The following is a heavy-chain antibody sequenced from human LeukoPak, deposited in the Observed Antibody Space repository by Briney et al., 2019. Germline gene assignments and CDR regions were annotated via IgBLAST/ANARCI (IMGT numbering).Heavy chain of an antibody. V-gene: IGHV3-23*01. D-gene: IGHD4-23*01. J-gene: IGHJ3*02. CDR1: GFTFSGYS. Sequence: PGGSLRLSCEASGFTFSGYSMTWVRQAPGKGLEWVSAISGSGGSTYYADSVKGRFTISRDNSKNTLYLQMNSLRAEDTAVYYCAKAVTPLRSDDDAFDIWGQGTMVTVSS. CDR3: AKAVTPLRSDDDAFDI. CDR2: ISGSGGST.